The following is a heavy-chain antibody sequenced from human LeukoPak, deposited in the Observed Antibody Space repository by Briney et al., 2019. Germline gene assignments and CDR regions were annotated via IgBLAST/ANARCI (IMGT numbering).Heavy chain of an antibody. J-gene: IGHJ4*02. V-gene: IGHV3-7*01. CDR1: GLTFSSQW. Sequence: GGSLSLSCVASGLTFSSQWMTWVRPAPGQGLEWLANIGGDGRRKFYEDSVEGRFTISRDNAESSLYLQMNNLRVEDTAVYYCARDAGWRLLDYWGRGTQVTVSS. CDR3: ARDAGWRLLDY. CDR2: IGGDGRRK. D-gene: IGHD6-25*01.